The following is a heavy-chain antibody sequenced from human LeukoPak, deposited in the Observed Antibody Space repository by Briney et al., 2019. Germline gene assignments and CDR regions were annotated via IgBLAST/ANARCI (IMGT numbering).Heavy chain of an antibody. CDR1: GFTFSSYA. CDR3: ARGRGTGEVIDY. Sequence: GGSLRLSCAASGFTFSSYAMHWVRQAPGKGLEWVAVISYDGSNKYYADSVKGRFTISRDNSKNTLYLQMNSLRAEDTAVYYCARGRGTGEVIDYWGQGTLVTVSS. D-gene: IGHD1-1*01. CDR2: ISYDGSNK. J-gene: IGHJ4*02. V-gene: IGHV3-30-3*01.